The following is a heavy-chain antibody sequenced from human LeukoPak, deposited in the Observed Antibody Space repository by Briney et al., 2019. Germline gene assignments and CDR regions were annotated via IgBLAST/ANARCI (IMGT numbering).Heavy chain of an antibody. CDR3: ARQGPQWLVQGNYMDV. D-gene: IGHD6-19*01. J-gene: IGHJ6*03. V-gene: IGHV3-20*04. Sequence: GGSLRLSCAASEFTFSDYYMSWVRQAPGKGLEWVSGINWNGGSTGYAGSVKGRFTISRDNAKNSLYLQMNSLRAEDTALYYCARQGPQWLVQGNYMDVWGKGTTVTVSS. CDR2: INWNGGST. CDR1: EFTFSDYY.